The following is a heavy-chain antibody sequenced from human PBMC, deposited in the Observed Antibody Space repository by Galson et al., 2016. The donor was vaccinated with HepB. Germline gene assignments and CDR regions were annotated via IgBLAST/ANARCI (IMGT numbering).Heavy chain of an antibody. CDR2: THYTGTT. Sequence: SETLSLTCEVSSGVSSHYFWTWIRQTPGKGLEWIGNTHYTGTTNYSPSLKSRVAISVDRSKGQFSLTVRSVTAADTGIYFCARATLPAGVFDSRRGGADVYALDVWGPGTTVAVSS. V-gene: IGHV4-59*12. CDR3: ARATLPAGVFDSRRGGADVYALDV. D-gene: IGHD3-16*01. J-gene: IGHJ6*02. CDR1: SGVSSHYF.